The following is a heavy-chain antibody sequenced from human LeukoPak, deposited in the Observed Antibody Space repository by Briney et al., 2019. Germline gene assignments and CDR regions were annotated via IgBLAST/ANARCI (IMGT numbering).Heavy chain of an antibody. D-gene: IGHD6-6*01. CDR3: AKEQREYSSSSPLSFDY. CDR1: GFTFSSYA. Sequence: PGGSLRLSCAASGFTFSSYAMSWVRQAPGKGLEWVSAISGSGGSTYYADSVKGRFTISRDNSKNTLYLQMNSLRAEDTAVYYCAKEQREYSSSSPLSFDYWGQGTLVTVSS. J-gene: IGHJ4*02. V-gene: IGHV3-23*01. CDR2: ISGSGGST.